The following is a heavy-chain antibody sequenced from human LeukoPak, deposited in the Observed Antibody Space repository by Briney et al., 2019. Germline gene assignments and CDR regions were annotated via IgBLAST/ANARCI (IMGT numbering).Heavy chain of an antibody. J-gene: IGHJ4*02. CDR1: GGSIRSYY. Sequence: SETLSLTCTVSGGSIRSYYWSWVRQPPGKGLEWIGYIYYSGSTNYNPSLKSRVSISVDTSKDQFSLELSSVNTLSEDEYYCSRTGSTVTMLYPFDHWGQGTLVTVSS. D-gene: IGHD4-17*01. CDR2: IYYSGST. CDR3: SRTGSTVTMLYPFDH. V-gene: IGHV4-59*01.